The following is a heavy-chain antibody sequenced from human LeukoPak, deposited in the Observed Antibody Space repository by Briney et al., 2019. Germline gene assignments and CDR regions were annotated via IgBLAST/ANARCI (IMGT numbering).Heavy chain of an antibody. CDR3: ARDFWGAYDY. D-gene: IGHD7-27*01. CDR1: GDSIGSYY. V-gene: IGHV4-59*12. CDR2: IYYSGST. J-gene: IGHJ4*02. Sequence: PSETLSLTCTFSGDSIGSYYWSWIRQPPGKGLEWIGYIYYSGSTNYNPSLKSRVTISVDTSKNQFSLKLSSVTAADTAVYYCARDFWGAYDYWGQGTLVTVSS.